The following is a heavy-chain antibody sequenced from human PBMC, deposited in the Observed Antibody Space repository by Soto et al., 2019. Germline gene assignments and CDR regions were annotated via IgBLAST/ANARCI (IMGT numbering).Heavy chain of an antibody. CDR1: GYTFTSYG. J-gene: IGHJ4*02. D-gene: IGHD1-1*01. CDR3: ARGRYGDY. V-gene: IGHV1-18*01. CDR2: ISAHNGNT. Sequence: QVHLVQSGAEVKKPGASVKVSCKASGYTFTSYGITWVRQAPGQGLEWMGWISAHNGNTDYARKPQGRVIVTRDTSTSTAYMELRRLRSDDTAVYYCARGRYGDYWGQGALVTVSS.